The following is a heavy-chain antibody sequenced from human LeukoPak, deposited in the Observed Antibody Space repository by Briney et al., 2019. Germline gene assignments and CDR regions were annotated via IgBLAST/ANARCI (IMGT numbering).Heavy chain of an antibody. J-gene: IGHJ4*02. Sequence: SETLSLTCTVSGGSISTNYWSWVRQPPPKGLEWVGDIYYSGSTNHNPYLKSRVTISVDTSNNQISLKLNSVTAADTGVYYCARQVGYSSGWYIYWGQGTLVSVPS. CDR1: GGSISTNY. D-gene: IGHD6-19*01. CDR3: ARQVGYSSGWYIY. V-gene: IGHV4-59*08. CDR2: IYYSGST.